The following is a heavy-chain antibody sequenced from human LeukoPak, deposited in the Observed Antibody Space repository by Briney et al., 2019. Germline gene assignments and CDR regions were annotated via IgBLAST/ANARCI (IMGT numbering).Heavy chain of an antibody. V-gene: IGHV4-38-2*02. CDR1: GYSISSGYY. Sequence: PSETLSLTCTVSGYSISSGYYWGWIRQPPGKGLEWIGSIYHSGSTYYNPSLKSRVTISVDRSKNQFSLKLSSVTAADTAVYYCARGTPDWGFYFDYWGQGTLVTVSS. D-gene: IGHD7-27*01. CDR3: ARGTPDWGFYFDY. CDR2: IYHSGST. J-gene: IGHJ4*02.